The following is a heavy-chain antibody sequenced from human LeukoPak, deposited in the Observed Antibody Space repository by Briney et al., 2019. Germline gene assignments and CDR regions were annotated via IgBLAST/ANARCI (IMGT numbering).Heavy chain of an antibody. Sequence: PSETLSLACAVYGGSFSGHYWSWIRHTPGKGLEWIADINHSGTTNYNSSLNSRFTILVDTSKNHFSLKLNSVTAADTAVYYCARRRTDILTDYHPYYFDSWGQGTLVTVSS. CDR2: INHSGTT. J-gene: IGHJ4*02. V-gene: IGHV4-34*01. CDR3: ARRRTDILTDYHPYYFDS. CDR1: GGSFSGHY. D-gene: IGHD3-9*01.